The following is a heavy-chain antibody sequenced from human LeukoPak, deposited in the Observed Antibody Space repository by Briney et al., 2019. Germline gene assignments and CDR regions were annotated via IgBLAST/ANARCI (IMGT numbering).Heavy chain of an antibody. D-gene: IGHD6-19*01. CDR1: GGSISSSSYY. CDR3: ARDIAVAGTGY. Sequence: SETLSLTCTVSGGSISSSSYYWGWIRQPPGKGLEWIVSIYYSGSTYYNPSLKSRVTISVDTSKNQFSLKLSSVTAAGTAVYYCARDIAVAGTGYWGQGTLVTVSS. V-gene: IGHV4-39*07. J-gene: IGHJ4*02. CDR2: IYYSGST.